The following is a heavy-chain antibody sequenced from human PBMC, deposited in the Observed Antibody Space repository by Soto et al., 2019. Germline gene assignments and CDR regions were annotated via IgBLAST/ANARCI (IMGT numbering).Heavy chain of an antibody. V-gene: IGHV1-8*01. CDR2: MNPNSGNT. D-gene: IGHD6-19*01. CDR1: GYTFTSYD. J-gene: IGHJ6*02. CDR3: ARDGEAGTWYYYYYGMDV. Sequence: ASVKVSCKASGYTFTSYDINWVRQATGQGLEWMGWMNPNSGNTGYAQRFQGRVTMTRNTSISTAYMELSSLRSEDTAVYYCARDGEAGTWYYYYYGMDVWGQGTTVTVSS.